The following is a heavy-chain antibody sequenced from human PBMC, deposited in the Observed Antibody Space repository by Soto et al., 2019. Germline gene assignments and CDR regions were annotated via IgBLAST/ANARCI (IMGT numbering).Heavy chain of an antibody. V-gene: IGHV4-34*01. Sequence: QVQLQQWGAGLLKPSETLSLTCAVYGGSFSGYYWSWIRQPPGKGLEWIGEINHSGGTNYNPSLKSRVTISVDTSNIQFALKLSSVLAADTAVYYCASYGSSFLRYYYGMDGWGQGTTVTVAS. D-gene: IGHD6-6*01. CDR2: INHSGGT. CDR3: ASYGSSFLRYYYGMDG. CDR1: GGSFSGYY. J-gene: IGHJ6*02.